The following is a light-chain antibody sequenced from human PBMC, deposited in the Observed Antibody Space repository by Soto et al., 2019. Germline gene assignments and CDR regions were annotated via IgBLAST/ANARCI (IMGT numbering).Light chain of an antibody. J-gene: IGKJ2*01. CDR1: QSLSGNY. V-gene: IGKV3-20*01. CDR2: GAS. Sequence: DIVLTQSPGTLSLSPGERATLSCRASQSLSGNYFAWYQQRPGQPPRLLIYGASSRATGIPDRFSGSGSGTDCTLTISRLEPEDFAVYICQQYGSSHMYTFGQGTKLEIK. CDR3: QQYGSSHMYT.